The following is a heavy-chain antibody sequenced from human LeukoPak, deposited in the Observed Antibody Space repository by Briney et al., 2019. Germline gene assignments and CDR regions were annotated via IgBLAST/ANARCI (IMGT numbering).Heavy chain of an antibody. CDR2: INHSGST. CDR1: GGSFSGYY. J-gene: IGHJ4*02. Sequence: ASETLSLTCAVYGGSFSGYYWSWIRQPPGKGLEWIGEINHSGSTNYNPSLKSRVTISVDTSKNQFSLKLSSVTAADTAVYYCARYTVTTDYFDYWGQGTLVTVSS. CDR3: ARYTVTTDYFDY. D-gene: IGHD4-17*01. V-gene: IGHV4-34*01.